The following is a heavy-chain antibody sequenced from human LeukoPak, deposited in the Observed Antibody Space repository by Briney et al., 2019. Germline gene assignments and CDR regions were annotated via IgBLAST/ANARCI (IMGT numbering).Heavy chain of an antibody. D-gene: IGHD3-3*01. V-gene: IGHV1-69*13. CDR3: ARTLNYDFWSGYWVI. J-gene: IGHJ3*02. CDR2: LIPIFGTA. CDR1: GGTFSSYA. Sequence: ASVKVSCTASGGTFSSYAISWVRQAPGQGLEWMGGLIPIFGTANYAQKFQGRVTITADESTSTAYMELSSLRSEDTAVYYCARTLNYDFWSGYWVIWGQGTMVTVSS.